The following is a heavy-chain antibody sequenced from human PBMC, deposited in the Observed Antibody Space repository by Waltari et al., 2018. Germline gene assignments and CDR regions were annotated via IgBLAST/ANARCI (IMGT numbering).Heavy chain of an antibody. CDR1: GGTFSSYA. CDR2: IVGERPILGRA. V-gene: IGHV1-69*12. D-gene: IGHD6-6*01. J-gene: IGHJ4*02. Sequence: QVQLVQSGAEVKKPGSSVKVSCKASGGTFSSYAISWVRQAPGQGLEWMGGIVGERPILGRANCAQKCLCRATSTADESTSTAYMELSSLRSEDTAVYYCARGGGIAARRRGVYFDYWGQGTLVTVSS. CDR3: ARGGGIAARRRGVYFDY.